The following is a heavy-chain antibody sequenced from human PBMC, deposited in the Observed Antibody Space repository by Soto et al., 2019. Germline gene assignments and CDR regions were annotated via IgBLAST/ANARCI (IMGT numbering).Heavy chain of an antibody. V-gene: IGHV1-69*02. CDR2: IIPVLGVT. J-gene: IGHJ6*02. CDR3: ARRRYCGVDCYNKFYYGMDV. CDR1: GSTFSSYT. Sequence: QVQLVQSGAEVRKPGSSVEVSCMASGSTFSSYTVNWVRQAPGQGLEWIGRIIPVLGVTHYARRFQGRVTSSADRSRKTADMELTSLTSEDTAVYYCARRRYCGVDCYNKFYYGMDVWGQGTTVTVSS. D-gene: IGHD2-21*02.